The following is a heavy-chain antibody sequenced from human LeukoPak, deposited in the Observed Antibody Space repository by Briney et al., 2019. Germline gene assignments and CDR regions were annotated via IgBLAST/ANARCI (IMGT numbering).Heavy chain of an antibody. J-gene: IGHJ4*02. CDR3: ARAFIRSAADY. Sequence: PGGSLRLSCAASGFTFSSYAMHWVRQAPGKGLEWVAVISYDGSNKYYADSVKGRFTISRDNSKNTLYLQMNSLRAEDTAVYYCARAFIRSAADYWGQGTLVTVSS. V-gene: IGHV3-30-3*01. CDR1: GFTFSSYA. CDR2: ISYDGSNK. D-gene: IGHD6-25*01.